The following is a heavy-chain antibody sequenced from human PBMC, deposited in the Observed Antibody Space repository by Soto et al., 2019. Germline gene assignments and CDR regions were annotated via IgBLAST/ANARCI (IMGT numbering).Heavy chain of an antibody. Sequence: EVQLAESGGGLAQPGGSLRLSCAASGFTLSGYAMDWVRQAPGKGLEYVSGISSNGGGTYYANSVQGRFTISRDNSKNTVYLELGSLRPEDMAVYYCARRARPDFYYMCVWGKGTPVTGSS. V-gene: IGHV3-64*01. J-gene: IGHJ6*03. D-gene: IGHD6-6*01. CDR1: GFTLSGYA. CDR2: ISSNGGGT. CDR3: ARRARPDFYYMCV.